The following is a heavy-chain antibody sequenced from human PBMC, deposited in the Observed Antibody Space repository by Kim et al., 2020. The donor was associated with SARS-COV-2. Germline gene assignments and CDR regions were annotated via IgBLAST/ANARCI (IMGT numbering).Heavy chain of an antibody. D-gene: IGHD6-19*01. Sequence: GGSLRLSCAASGFSFSSYSMNWVRQAPGKGLEWVSYISSSGNTIYYADSVQGRFTVSRDSARNSLYLQMNGLRDEDTAIYFCARAPRYSSGWTGDYFDYWGQGTLVTVSS. CDR3: ARAPRYSSGWTGDYFDY. V-gene: IGHV3-48*02. CDR2: ISSSGNTI. J-gene: IGHJ4*02. CDR1: GFSFSSYS.